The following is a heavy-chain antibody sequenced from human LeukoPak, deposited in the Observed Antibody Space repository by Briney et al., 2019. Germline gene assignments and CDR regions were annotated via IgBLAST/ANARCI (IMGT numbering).Heavy chain of an antibody. V-gene: IGHV3-33*01. Sequence: PGGSLRLSCAASGFTFSSYGMHWVRQAPGKGLEWVAVIWYDGSNKYYADSVKGRFTISRDNSKNTLYLQMNSLRAEDTAVYYCARDLGYGDYYYYYGMDVWGQGTTVTVSS. CDR3: ARDLGYGDYYYYYGMDV. CDR1: GFTFSSYG. J-gene: IGHJ6*02. D-gene: IGHD4-17*01. CDR2: IWYDGSNK.